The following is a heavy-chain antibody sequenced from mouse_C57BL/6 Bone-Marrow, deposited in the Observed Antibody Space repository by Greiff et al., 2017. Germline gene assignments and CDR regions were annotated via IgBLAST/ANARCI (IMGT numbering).Heavy chain of an antibody. Sequence: QVQLQQSGPELVKPGASVKISCKASGYAFSSSWMNWVKQRPGQGLEWIGRIYPGDGDTNYNGKFKGKATLTADKSSSTAYMQLSSLTSEDSAVYFCARALTGFDYWGQGTTLTVSS. CDR1: GYAFSSSW. CDR2: IYPGDGDT. J-gene: IGHJ2*01. D-gene: IGHD4-1*01. CDR3: ARALTGFDY. V-gene: IGHV1-82*01.